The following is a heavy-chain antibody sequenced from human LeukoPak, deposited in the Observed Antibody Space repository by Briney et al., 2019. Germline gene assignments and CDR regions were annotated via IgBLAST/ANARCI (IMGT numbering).Heavy chain of an antibody. V-gene: IGHV3-15*01. CDR3: AKAGDYEYYYYYYMDV. J-gene: IGHJ6*03. Sequence: GGSLRLSCAASGFTFSNAWMSWVRQAPGKGLEWVGRIKSKTDGGTTDYAAPVKGRFTISRDDPKNTLYLQMNSLKTEDTAVYYCAKAGDYEYYYYYYMDVWGKGTTVTISS. CDR1: GFTFSNAW. CDR2: IKSKTDGGTT. D-gene: IGHD4-17*01.